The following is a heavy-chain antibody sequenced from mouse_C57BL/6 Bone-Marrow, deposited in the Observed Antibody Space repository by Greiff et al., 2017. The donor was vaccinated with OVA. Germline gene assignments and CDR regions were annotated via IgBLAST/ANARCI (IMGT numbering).Heavy chain of an antibody. CDR3: ARYIGELRYFDV. D-gene: IGHD2-1*01. Sequence: EVQLVESGGGLVQPGGSLSLSCAASGFTFTDYYMSWVRQPPGKALEWLGFIRNKANGYTTEYSASVKGRFTISRDNSPSILYLQMSALRAEDSATYCCARYIGELRYFDVWGTGTTVTVSS. CDR2: IRNKANGYTT. J-gene: IGHJ1*03. V-gene: IGHV7-3*01. CDR1: GFTFTDYY.